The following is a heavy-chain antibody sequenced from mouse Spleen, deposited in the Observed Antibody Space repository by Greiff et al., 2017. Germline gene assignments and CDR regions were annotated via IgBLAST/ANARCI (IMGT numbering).Heavy chain of an antibody. CDR1: GYTFTSYW. D-gene: IGHD1-1*02. CDR2: IYPGSGST. J-gene: IGHJ4*01. Sequence: QVQLQQPGAELVKPGASVKMSCKASGYTFTSYWITWVKQRPGQGLEWIGDIYPGSGSTNYNEKFKSKATLTVDTSSSTAYMQLSSLTSEDSAVYYCARYDYATGDAMDYWGQGTSVTVSS. CDR3: ARYDYATGDAMDY. V-gene: IGHV1-55*01.